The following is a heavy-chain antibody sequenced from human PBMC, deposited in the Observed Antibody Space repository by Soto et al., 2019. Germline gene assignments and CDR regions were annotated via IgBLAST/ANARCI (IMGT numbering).Heavy chain of an antibody. J-gene: IGHJ6*02. D-gene: IGHD2-2*01. CDR3: ARGPPIVVVPAAEAGDGMDV. CDR1: GLTFSSYG. V-gene: IGHV3-33*01. CDR2: IWYDGSNK. Sequence: GGSLRLSCAASGLTFSSYGMHWVRQAPGKGLEWVAVIWYDGSNKYYADSVKGRFTISRDNSKNTLYLQMNSLRAEDTAVYYCARGPPIVVVPAAEAGDGMDVWGQGTTVTVSS.